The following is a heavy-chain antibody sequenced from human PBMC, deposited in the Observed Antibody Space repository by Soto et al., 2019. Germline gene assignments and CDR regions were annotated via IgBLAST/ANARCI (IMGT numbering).Heavy chain of an antibody. V-gene: IGHV1-18*01. D-gene: IGHD3-9*01. Sequence: QVQLVQSGAEVKKPGPSGKVSGRAPGSPFPSYGISWVRQAPGQGLEWMGWISAYNGNTNYAQKLQGRVTMTTDTSTSTAYMELRSLRSDDTAVYYCAMGLRYFDWFRDDYWGQGTLVTVSS. J-gene: IGHJ4*02. CDR3: AMGLRYFDWFRDDY. CDR1: GSPFPSYG. CDR2: ISAYNGNT.